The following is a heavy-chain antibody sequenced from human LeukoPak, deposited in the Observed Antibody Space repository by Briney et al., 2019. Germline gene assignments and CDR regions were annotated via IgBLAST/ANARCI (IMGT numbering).Heavy chain of an antibody. CDR3: ARDLFGRQSDY. Sequence: PGGSLGLSCAASGFTVSSNYMSWVRQAPGKGLEWVSVIYSGGSTYYADSVKGRFTISRDNSKNTLYLQMNSLRAEDTAVYYCARDLFGRQSDYWGQGTLVTVSS. D-gene: IGHD3-10*01. CDR2: IYSGGST. V-gene: IGHV3-53*01. J-gene: IGHJ4*02. CDR1: GFTVSSNY.